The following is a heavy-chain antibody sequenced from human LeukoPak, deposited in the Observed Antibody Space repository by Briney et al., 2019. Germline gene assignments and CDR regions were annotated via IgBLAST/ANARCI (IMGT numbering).Heavy chain of an antibody. CDR3: ARGKYYDSSGYPNYPYYFDY. D-gene: IGHD3-22*01. V-gene: IGHV4-38-2*01. J-gene: IGHJ4*02. CDR2: NYHSGST. CDR1: GYSISSGYY. Sequence: PSETLSLTCAVSGYSISSGYYWGWIRQPPGKGLEWIGSNYHSGSTYYNPSLKSRVTISVDTSKNQFSLKLSSVTAADTAVYYCARGKYYDSSGYPNYPYYFDYWGQGTLVTVSS.